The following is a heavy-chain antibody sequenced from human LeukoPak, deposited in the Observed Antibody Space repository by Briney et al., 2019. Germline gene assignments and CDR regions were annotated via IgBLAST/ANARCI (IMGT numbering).Heavy chain of an antibody. V-gene: IGHV1-24*01. Sequence: ASVKVSCKVSGKTLNDLSMHWVRQAPGKGLEWMGGFDPENGRTVYGQNFQGRVTMTRDTSTSTVYMELSSLRSEDTAVYYCARDASVLWFGELKNWFDPWGQGTLVTVSS. CDR3: ARDASVLWFGELKNWFDP. CDR2: FDPENGRT. J-gene: IGHJ5*02. D-gene: IGHD3-10*01. CDR1: GKTLNDLS.